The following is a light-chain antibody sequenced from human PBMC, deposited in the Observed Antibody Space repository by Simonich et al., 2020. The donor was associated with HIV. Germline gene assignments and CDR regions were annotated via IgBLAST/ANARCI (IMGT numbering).Light chain of an antibody. CDR1: NSDVGGHTY. Sequence: QSALTQPASVSGSPGQSITISCTGTNSDVGGHTYVSWYQPHPGKSPKHMIYDVTTPTPGVSNRFSGSKSGNTASLTISGLQAEDEADYYCSSYTSSSTWVFGGGTKLTVL. V-gene: IGLV2-14*03. CDR2: DVT. J-gene: IGLJ3*02. CDR3: SSYTSSSTWV.